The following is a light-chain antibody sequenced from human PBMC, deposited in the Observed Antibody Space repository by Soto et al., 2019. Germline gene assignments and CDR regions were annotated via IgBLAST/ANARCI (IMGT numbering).Light chain of an antibody. CDR1: LTIGDS. V-gene: IGKV1-9*01. CDR2: GAS. J-gene: IGKJ5*01. CDR3: QQLISYPIT. Sequence: DIQMTQSPSSLSASVGDRVTITCRASLTIGDSLSWFQQKAGKPPTLLIYGASALQSGVPARFSGSGSGTEFTLTFSSLQPEDFATYYCQQLISYPITFGHGTRLEIK.